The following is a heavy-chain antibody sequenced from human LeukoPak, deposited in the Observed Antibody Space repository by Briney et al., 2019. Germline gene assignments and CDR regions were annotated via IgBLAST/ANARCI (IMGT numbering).Heavy chain of an antibody. CDR1: GGSFSGYY. J-gene: IGHJ6*02. V-gene: IGHV4-34*01. CDR2: INHSGST. Sequence: PSETLSLTCAVYGGSFSGYYWSWIRQPPGKGLEWIGEINHSGSTNYNPSLKSRVTISVDTSKNQFSLKLSSVTAADTAVYYCARQEGLSGSYPDYYSMDVWGRGTTVTVSS. D-gene: IGHD1-26*01. CDR3: ARQEGLSGSYPDYYSMDV.